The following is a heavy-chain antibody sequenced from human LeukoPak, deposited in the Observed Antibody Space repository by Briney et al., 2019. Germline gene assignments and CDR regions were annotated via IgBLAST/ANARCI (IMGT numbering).Heavy chain of an antibody. D-gene: IGHD3-3*01. CDR3: ARDPAYYDFWSGYHPYYMDV. V-gene: IGHV3-23*01. J-gene: IGHJ6*03. Sequence: GGSLRLSCAASGFTFSSYAMSWVRQAPGKGLEWVSAISGSGGSTYYADSVKGRFTISRGNSKNTLYLQMNSLRAEDTAVYYCARDPAYYDFWSGYHPYYMDVWGKGTTVTVSS. CDR2: ISGSGGST. CDR1: GFTFSSYA.